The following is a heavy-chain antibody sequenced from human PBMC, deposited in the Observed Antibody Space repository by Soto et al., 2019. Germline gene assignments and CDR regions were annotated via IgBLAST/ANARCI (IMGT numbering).Heavy chain of an antibody. CDR3: VTGLHYFDA. D-gene: IGHD4-4*01. V-gene: IGHV4-39*01. CDR1: GGSISSGGYY. J-gene: IGHJ5*02. CDR2: IYYGGSI. Sequence: SETLSLTCTVSGGSISSGGYYWSWIRQPPGRGLEWIGSIYYGGSIYYNPSLKSRVTISVDTSKNQFSLKLSSVTAADTAVYYCVTGLHYFDAWGRGTLVTVSS.